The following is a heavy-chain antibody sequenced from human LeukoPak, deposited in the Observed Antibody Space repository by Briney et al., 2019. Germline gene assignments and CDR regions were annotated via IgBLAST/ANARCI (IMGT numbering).Heavy chain of an antibody. J-gene: IGHJ6*02. CDR1: GFTFSSYG. CDR2: IWYDGSYQ. D-gene: IGHD2-2*01. CDR3: ARKAVVPAARGMDV. Sequence: GSLRLSCSASGFTFSSYGMHWVRQAPGKGLEWVAVIWYDGSYQYYADSVKGRFTISRDNSKNTLHLQMNSLRAEDTALYYCARKAVVPAARGMDVWGQGTTVIVSS. V-gene: IGHV3-33*01.